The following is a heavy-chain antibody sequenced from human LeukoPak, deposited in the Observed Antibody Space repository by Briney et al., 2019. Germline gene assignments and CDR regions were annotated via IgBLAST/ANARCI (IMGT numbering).Heavy chain of an antibody. Sequence: ASAKVSCRVSGYSLSDLSIHWVRHVPGKGLEWMGGFEPEEGEHGETIYAQKFEGRLTLTEDTATDTAYMELVSLTSADTAVYYCATDRLEIYALHIWGQGTVVTVSS. CDR2: FEPEEGEHGET. D-gene: IGHD1-1*01. CDR1: GYSLSDLS. CDR3: ATDRLEIYALHI. V-gene: IGHV1-24*01. J-gene: IGHJ3*02.